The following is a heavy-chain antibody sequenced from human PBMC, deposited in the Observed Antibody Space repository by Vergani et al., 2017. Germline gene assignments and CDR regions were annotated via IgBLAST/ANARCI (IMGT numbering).Heavy chain of an antibody. Sequence: QVQLVQSGAEVKKPGASVKVSCKASGYTFTSYDINWVRQATGQGLEWMGWMNPNSGNTGYAQKFQGRVTMTRNTAISTAYMELSSLRSEDTAVYYCARGGNGAARHYYCCYDMDVWGKGTTVTVSS. CDR2: MNPNSGNT. J-gene: IGHJ6*03. V-gene: IGHV1-8*01. CDR3: ARGGNGAARHYYCCYDMDV. CDR1: GYTFTSYD. D-gene: IGHD6-6*01.